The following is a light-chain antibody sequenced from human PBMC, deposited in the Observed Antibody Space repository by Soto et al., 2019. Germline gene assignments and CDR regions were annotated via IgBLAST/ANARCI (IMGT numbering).Light chain of an antibody. V-gene: IGKV1-39*01. CDR2: DVS. Sequence: QFTQSHSPRPRAVGAMVTITCRASQSISRWLAWYQQKPGRAPTLLIYDVSRLESGVPSRFSGSGSGTDFTLTISSLQPEDFATYYCQQSYSTPWTFCQGTKVDIK. CDR1: QSISRW. CDR3: QQSYSTPWT. J-gene: IGKJ1*01.